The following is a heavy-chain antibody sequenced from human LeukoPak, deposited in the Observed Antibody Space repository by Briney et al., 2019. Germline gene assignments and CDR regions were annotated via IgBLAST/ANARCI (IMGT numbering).Heavy chain of an antibody. Sequence: GGSLRLSCAASGFTFSSYAMSWLRQTPKKGLEWVSGISVTGDMTYYTDSVKGRFTISRDNSRTTLYLQLSSLRADDTAVYFCAKSHITRYPLQYYFDLWGQGAQVIVSS. J-gene: IGHJ4*02. D-gene: IGHD2-21*01. V-gene: IGHV3-23*01. CDR1: GFTFSSYA. CDR3: AKSHITRYPLQYYFDL. CDR2: ISVTGDMT.